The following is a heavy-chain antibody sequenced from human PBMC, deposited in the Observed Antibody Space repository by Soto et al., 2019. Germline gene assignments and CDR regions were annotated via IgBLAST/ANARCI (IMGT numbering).Heavy chain of an antibody. CDR1: GGSFSGYY. V-gene: IGHV4-34*01. CDR3: ARGGRYHGYGGRTWGYFDL. Sequence: SETLSLTCAVYGGSFSGYYWSWIRQPPGKGLEWIGEINHSGSTSYNPSLKSRVTISVDTSKNQFSLKLSSVTAADTAVYYCARGGRYHGYGGRTWGYFDLWGRGTLVTVSS. CDR2: INHSGST. J-gene: IGHJ2*01. D-gene: IGHD4-17*01.